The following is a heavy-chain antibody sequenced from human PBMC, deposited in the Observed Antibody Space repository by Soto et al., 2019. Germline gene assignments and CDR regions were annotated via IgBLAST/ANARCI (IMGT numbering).Heavy chain of an antibody. Sequence: LRLSCGASGFTFSNFAMSWVRQAPGRGLEWVSGISASGRDIHYADSVKDRFTVSRDNSKNTLYLQMNGLRAEDTAIYYCAKGKTSGWYYFDYWGQGALVTVSS. D-gene: IGHD6-19*01. V-gene: IGHV3-23*01. CDR1: GFTFSNFA. CDR2: ISASGRDI. J-gene: IGHJ4*02. CDR3: AKGKTSGWYYFDY.